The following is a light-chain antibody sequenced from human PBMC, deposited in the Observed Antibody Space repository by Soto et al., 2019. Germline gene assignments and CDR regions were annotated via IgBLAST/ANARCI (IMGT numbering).Light chain of an antibody. Sequence: QSALTQPPSASGSPGQSVTISCTGTKSDIGVYDFVSWYQHHPGKAPRLIIYEVVQRPSGVPDRFSGSKSGNTASLTVSGLQAADEADYYCQSYDNSLNEWVFGGGTKLTVL. CDR3: QSYDNSLNEWV. CDR1: KSDIGVYDF. J-gene: IGLJ3*02. V-gene: IGLV2-8*01. CDR2: EVV.